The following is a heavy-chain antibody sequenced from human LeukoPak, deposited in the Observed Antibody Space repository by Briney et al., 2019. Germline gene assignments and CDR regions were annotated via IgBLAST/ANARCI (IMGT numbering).Heavy chain of an antibody. CDR1: GGSISSYY. CDR3: ARIHRYCSGGACYVLDN. D-gene: IGHD2-15*01. J-gene: IGHJ4*02. V-gene: IGHV4-59*01. CDR2: VYYSGST. Sequence: SETLSLTCTVSGGSISSYYWRWVRQPPGRGLEWIGYVYYSGSTNYNPSFKSRITISVDTSRNQFSLQLSSVTAADTAVYYCARIHRYCSGGACYVLDNWGQGTLVAVSS.